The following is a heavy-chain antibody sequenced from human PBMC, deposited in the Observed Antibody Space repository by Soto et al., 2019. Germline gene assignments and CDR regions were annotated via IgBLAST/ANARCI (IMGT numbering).Heavy chain of an antibody. Sequence: QITLKESGPTLVKPTQTLTLTCTFSGFSLSTSGVGVGWIRQPPGKALEWLALIYWDDDKRYSPSLKSRLTIPKETSKNRWVLKRPTMDPVDTAKYSGATRSRYNWTLNYWGKGTLVPFSS. CDR1: GFSLSTSGVG. V-gene: IGHV2-5*02. CDR3: ATRSRYNWTLNY. CDR2: IYWDDDK. J-gene: IGHJ4*02. D-gene: IGHD1-20*01.